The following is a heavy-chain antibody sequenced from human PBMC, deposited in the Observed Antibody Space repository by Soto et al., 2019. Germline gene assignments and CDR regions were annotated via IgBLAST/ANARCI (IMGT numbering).Heavy chain of an antibody. J-gene: IGHJ6*02. CDR3: ARGSRWLELRGGHPLATYYYYGMDV. V-gene: IGHV1-69*13. CDR2: IIPIFGTA. Sequence: SVKVSCKASGGTFSSYAISWVRQAPGQGLEWMGGIIPIFGTANYAQKFQGRVTITADESTSTAYMELSSLSSEDTAVYYCARGSRWLELRGGHPLATYYYYGMDVWGQGTTVTVSS. CDR1: GGTFSSYA. D-gene: IGHD1-7*01.